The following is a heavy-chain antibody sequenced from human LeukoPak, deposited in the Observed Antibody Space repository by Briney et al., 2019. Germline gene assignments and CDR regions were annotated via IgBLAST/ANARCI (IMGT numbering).Heavy chain of an antibody. D-gene: IGHD3-3*01. V-gene: IGHV1-2*02. CDR3: ATDPRTTVFGTFRYYYMDV. CDR2: INPDSGYT. J-gene: IGHJ6*03. CDR1: GYTFTSYA. Sequence: GASVKVSCKASGYTFTSYAMHWVRQAPGQGLEWMGWINPDSGYTNYAQKFQGRVTMTRDTSINTAYMELSRLTSDDTAVYYCATDPRTTVFGTFRYYYMDVWGEGTTAAVSS.